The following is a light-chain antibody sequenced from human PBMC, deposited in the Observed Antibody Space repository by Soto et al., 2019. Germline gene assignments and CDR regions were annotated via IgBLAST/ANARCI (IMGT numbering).Light chain of an antibody. Sequence: EIVLMQSPGTLSLSPGERATLSCRASQSVSSTYLAWYQQRPGQAPRLLIYSTSSRATGIPDRFSGSGSGTDFTLTISRLEPEDFAVYYCQQYGGSPRYTFGQGTKLEIK. CDR2: STS. CDR3: QQYGGSPRYT. V-gene: IGKV3-20*01. J-gene: IGKJ2*01. CDR1: QSVSSTY.